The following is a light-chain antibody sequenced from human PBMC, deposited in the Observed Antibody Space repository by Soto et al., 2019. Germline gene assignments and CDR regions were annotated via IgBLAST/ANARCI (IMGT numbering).Light chain of an antibody. CDR1: QDIRND. CDR2: DAS. CDR3: QHYNIYSPWT. J-gene: IGKJ1*01. V-gene: IGKV1-17*01. Sequence: IQMTQFPSSLSASVRDRVTVTCRASQDIRNDLGWYQQKPGKAPKLLIYDASSLQSGVPSRFSGSGSGTEFTLTISGLQPDDFATYYCQHYNIYSPWTFGQGTKVDIK.